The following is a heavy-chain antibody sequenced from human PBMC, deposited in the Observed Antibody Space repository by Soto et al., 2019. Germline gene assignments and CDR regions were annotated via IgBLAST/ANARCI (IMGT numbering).Heavy chain of an antibody. J-gene: IGHJ6*02. CDR2: LSGSGATT. CDR1: GFAFSSYA. CDR3: AKPPESSSTFYYYGLDV. D-gene: IGHD2-2*01. Sequence: VQLLESGGGLVQPGGSLRLSCAASGFAFSSYAMTWVRQAPGKGLEWVSALSGSGATTYYADSVKGRFTISRDNSKNTLSLEMNNLRAEDTAVYYCAKPPESSSTFYYYGLDVWGQGTTVTVSS. V-gene: IGHV3-23*01.